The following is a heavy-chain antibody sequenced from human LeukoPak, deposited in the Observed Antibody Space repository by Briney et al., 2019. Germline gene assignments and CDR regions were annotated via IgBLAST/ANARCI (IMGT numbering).Heavy chain of an antibody. CDR2: IKYVESEK. CDR1: GFTFSDFW. CDR3: ARITTNGYFEY. J-gene: IGHJ4*02. D-gene: IGHD1-1*01. Sequence: PGGSLRLSCAASGFTFSDFWMGWVRQAPGKGLEWVASIKYVESEKHYVDSVKGRFTVSRDNAKNSLYLQMNNLRAEDTAVYFCARITTNGYFEYWGQGTLVTVSS. V-gene: IGHV3-7*01.